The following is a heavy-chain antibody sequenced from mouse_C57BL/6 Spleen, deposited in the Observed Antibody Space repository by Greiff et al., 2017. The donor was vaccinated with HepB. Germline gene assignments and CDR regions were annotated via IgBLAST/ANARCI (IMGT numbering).Heavy chain of an antibody. Sequence: QVQLQQPGAELVRPGSSVKLSCKASGYTFTSYWMDWVKQRPGQGLEWIGNIYPSDSETHYNQKFKDKATLTVDKSSSTAYMQLSSLPSEDSAVYYCARTGNPDYYAMDYWGQGTSVTVSS. D-gene: IGHD2-1*01. CDR3: ARTGNPDYYAMDY. CDR1: GYTFTSYW. V-gene: IGHV1-61*01. J-gene: IGHJ4*01. CDR2: IYPSDSET.